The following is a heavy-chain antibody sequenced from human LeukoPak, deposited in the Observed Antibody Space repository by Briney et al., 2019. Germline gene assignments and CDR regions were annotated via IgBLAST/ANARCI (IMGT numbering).Heavy chain of an antibody. CDR1: GFTFSSYA. J-gene: IGHJ3*02. Sequence: PGGSLRLSCAASGFTFSSYAMSWVRQAPGKGLEWVSAISGSGGSTYYADPVKGRFTISRDNSKSTLYLQMNSLRAEDTAVYYCAKDRPVRYCDWLPAFDIWGQGTMVTVSS. CDR2: ISGSGGST. D-gene: IGHD3-9*01. V-gene: IGHV3-23*01. CDR3: AKDRPVRYCDWLPAFDI.